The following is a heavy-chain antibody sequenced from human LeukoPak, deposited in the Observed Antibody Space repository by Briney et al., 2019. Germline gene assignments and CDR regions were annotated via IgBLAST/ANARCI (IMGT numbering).Heavy chain of an antibody. CDR2: ISSNGGST. CDR3: VKDTSYSGYDYFDY. CDR1: GYTFSSYP. J-gene: IGHJ4*02. Sequence: PGGSLRLSCSASGYTFSSYPRHWARRAPGKGLQYVSAISSNGGSTYYADSVKGRSTISRDNSKNTLYLQMSSLRAEDTAVYYCVKDTSYSGYDYFDYWGQGTLVTVSS. V-gene: IGHV3-64D*06. D-gene: IGHD5-12*01.